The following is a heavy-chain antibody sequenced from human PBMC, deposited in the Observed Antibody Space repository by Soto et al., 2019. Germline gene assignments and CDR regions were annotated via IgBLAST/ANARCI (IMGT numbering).Heavy chain of an antibody. CDR3: ARDEGDYGGGQYYFDY. V-gene: IGHV4-30-4*01. D-gene: IGHD4-17*01. CDR1: GGSISSGDYY. Sequence: QVQLQESGPGLVKPSQTLSLTCTVSGGSISSGDYYWSWIRQPPGKGLEWIGYIYYSGSTYYNPSLKSRANITVDTSKNQFSLKLSSVTAADTAVYYCARDEGDYGGGQYYFDYWGQGTLVTVSS. CDR2: IYYSGST. J-gene: IGHJ4*02.